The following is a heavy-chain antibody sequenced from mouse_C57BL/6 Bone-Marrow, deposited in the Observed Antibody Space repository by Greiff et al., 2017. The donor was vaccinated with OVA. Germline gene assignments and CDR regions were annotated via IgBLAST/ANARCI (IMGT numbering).Heavy chain of an antibody. J-gene: IGHJ4*01. CDR1: GFTFSSYA. V-gene: IGHV5-9-1*02. D-gene: IGHD1-1*01. Sequence: DVHLVESGEGLVKPGGSLKLSCAASGFTFSSYAMSWVRQTPEKRLEWVAYISSGGDYIYYADTVKGRFTISRDNARNTLYLQMSSLKSEDTALYYCTRYYYYGSPDYWGQGTSVTVSS. CDR3: TRYYYYGSPDY. CDR2: ISSGGDYI.